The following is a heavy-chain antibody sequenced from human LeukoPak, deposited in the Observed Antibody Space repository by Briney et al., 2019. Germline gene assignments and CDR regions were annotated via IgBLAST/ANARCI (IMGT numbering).Heavy chain of an antibody. V-gene: IGHV3-48*03. J-gene: IGHJ4*02. D-gene: IGHD6-19*01. CDR1: GFTFSSYD. CDR2: ISSSGGTR. Sequence: GGSLRLSCAASGFTFSSYDMNWVRQAPGKGLEWVSYISSSGGTRTYADSVRGRFTISRDNAKSTLYLEMNSLRAEDTAVYYCAREIVSAVAGNFDSWGQGTLVTVSS. CDR3: AREIVSAVAGNFDS.